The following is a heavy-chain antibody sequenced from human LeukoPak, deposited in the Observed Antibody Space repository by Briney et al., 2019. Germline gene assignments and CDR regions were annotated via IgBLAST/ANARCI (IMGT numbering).Heavy chain of an antibody. D-gene: IGHD3-10*01. Sequence: GRSLRLSCVASGFTFSSHGMLWVRQAPGKGLEWVAVIWYDGSNKYYADSVKGRFTISRDNSKNTLYLQMNSLRAEDTAVYYCANSHPGRGPRVYWGQGTLVTVSS. CDR3: ANSHPGRGPRVY. J-gene: IGHJ4*02. V-gene: IGHV3-33*06. CDR2: IWYDGSNK. CDR1: GFTFSSHG.